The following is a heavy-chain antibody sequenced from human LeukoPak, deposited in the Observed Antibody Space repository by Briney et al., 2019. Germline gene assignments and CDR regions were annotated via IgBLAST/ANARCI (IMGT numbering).Heavy chain of an antibody. Sequence: GGSLRLSCAASGFTFGSYWMSWVRQAPGKGLEWVANIKQDGSEKYYVDSVKGRFTISRDNAKNSLYLQMNSLRAEDTAVYYRARGGGILRFLEWLSSRGMDVWGQGTTVTVSS. J-gene: IGHJ6*02. CDR2: IKQDGSEK. CDR3: ARGGGILRFLEWLSSRGMDV. V-gene: IGHV3-7*01. D-gene: IGHD3-3*01. CDR1: GFTFGSYW.